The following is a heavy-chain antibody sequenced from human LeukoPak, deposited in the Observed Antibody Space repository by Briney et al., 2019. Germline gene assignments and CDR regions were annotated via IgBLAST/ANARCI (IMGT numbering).Heavy chain of an antibody. J-gene: IGHJ4*02. CDR3: ARGSIVATITSIDH. CDR1: GGSFSTYA. CDR2: IVPILNIP. Sequence: VKASCKASGGSFSTYAISWVRQAPGQGLEWMGRIVPILNIPYYAQKFQGRVTITADKSTSTAYMELSSLRSEDTAVYYCARGSIVATITSIDHWGQGTLVTVSS. D-gene: IGHD5-12*01. V-gene: IGHV1-69*10.